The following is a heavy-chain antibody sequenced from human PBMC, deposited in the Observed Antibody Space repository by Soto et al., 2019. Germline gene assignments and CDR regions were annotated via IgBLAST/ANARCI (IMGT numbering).Heavy chain of an antibody. CDR1: GFTFSHDA. D-gene: IGHD1-20*01. CDR3: AKESVPYNGKWDWFDH. J-gene: IGHJ5*02. CDR2: IGGVGTDT. Sequence: DVHLLESGGGFVQPWGYLRLYCAASGFTFSHDAMSWVRQAPGKGLEWVSRIGGVGTDTYYPASVKGRFTVCRDNSKNTRELEMNILRAEDTAVYYCAKESVPYNGKWDWFDHWGEGTLVTVSS. V-gene: IGHV3-23*01.